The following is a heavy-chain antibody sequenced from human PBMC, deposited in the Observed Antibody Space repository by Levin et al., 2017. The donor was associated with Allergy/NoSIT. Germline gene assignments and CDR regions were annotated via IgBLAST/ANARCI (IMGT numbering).Heavy chain of an antibody. CDR3: ARDRRGYGDYLDY. CDR1: GGSISSGDYY. J-gene: IGHJ4*02. CDR2: IYYSGST. Sequence: SETLSLTCTVSGGSISSGDYYWSWIRQPPGTGLEWIGYIYYSGSTYYNPSLKSRVTISVDTSKNQFSLKLSSVTAADTAVYYCARDRRGYGDYLDYWGQGTLVTVSS. D-gene: IGHD4-17*01. V-gene: IGHV4-30-4*01.